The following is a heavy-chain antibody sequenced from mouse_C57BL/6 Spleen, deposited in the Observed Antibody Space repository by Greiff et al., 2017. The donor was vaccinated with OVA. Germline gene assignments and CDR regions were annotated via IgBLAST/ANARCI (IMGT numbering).Heavy chain of an antibody. CDR3: ARERKFYCYGSSPAFDV. D-gene: IGHD1-1*01. CDR1: GYSITSGYY. V-gene: IGHV3-6*01. CDR2: ISYDGSN. J-gene: IGHJ1*03. Sequence: EVQLVESGPGLVKPSQSLSLTCSVTGYSITSGYYWNWIRQFPGNKLEWMGYISYDGSNNYNPSLKNRISITRDTSKNQFFLKLNSVTTEDTATYYCARERKFYCYGSSPAFDVWGTGTTVTVSS.